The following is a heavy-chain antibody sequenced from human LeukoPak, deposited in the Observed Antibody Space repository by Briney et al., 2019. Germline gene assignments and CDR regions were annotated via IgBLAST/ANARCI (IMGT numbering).Heavy chain of an antibody. CDR2: INHSGST. D-gene: IGHD4-17*01. Sequence: GSLRLSCAASGFTVSSNYMSWVRQAPGKGLEWIGEINHSGSTNYNPSLKSRVTISVDTSKNQFSLKLSSVTAADTAVYYCARDYGDYTEIDAFDIWGQGTMVTVSS. CDR3: ARDYGDYTEIDAFDI. V-gene: IGHV4-34*01. J-gene: IGHJ3*02. CDR1: GFTVSSNY.